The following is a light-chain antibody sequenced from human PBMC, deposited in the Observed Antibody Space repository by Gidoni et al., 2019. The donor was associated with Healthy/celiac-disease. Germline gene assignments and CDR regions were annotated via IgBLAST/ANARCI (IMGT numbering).Light chain of an antibody. J-gene: IGKJ3*01. CDR2: GAS. CDR3: QQYKNWPSL. CDR1: QSVSSN. V-gene: IGKV3-15*01. Sequence: EIVMTQSPATLSVSPGERATLSCRASQSVSSNLAWYQQKPGQAPRLLIYGASTRATGIPARFSGSGSGTEFTLTISSLQSEDFAVYYCQQYKNWPSLFGPGTKVDIK.